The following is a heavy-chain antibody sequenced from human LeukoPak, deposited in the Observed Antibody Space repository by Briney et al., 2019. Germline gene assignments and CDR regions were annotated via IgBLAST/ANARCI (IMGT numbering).Heavy chain of an antibody. CDR2: ISYDGSNK. CDR1: GFTFSSYG. CDR3: AKSQTPVVPAAMSGMDV. Sequence: GRSLRPSCAASGFTFSSYGMHWVRQAPGKGLEWVAVISYDGSNKYYADSVKGRFTISRDNSRNTLYLQMNSLRAEDTAVYYCAKSQTPVVPAAMSGMDVWGKGTTVTVSS. D-gene: IGHD2-2*01. J-gene: IGHJ6*04. V-gene: IGHV3-30*18.